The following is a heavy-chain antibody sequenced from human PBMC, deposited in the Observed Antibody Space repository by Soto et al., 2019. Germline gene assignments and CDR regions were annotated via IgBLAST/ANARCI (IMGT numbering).Heavy chain of an antibody. CDR3: AREYAFSSDY. V-gene: IGHV4-61*01. J-gene: IGHJ4*02. Sequence: SETLSLTCTVSGGSISSSSYYWGWIRQPPGKGLEWIGYIHDSGITDYNPSLKSRATISIDTFRNQISLNLHSVTAADTAVYYCAREYAFSSDYWGQGTVVTVSS. CDR2: IHDSGIT. D-gene: IGHD2-2*01. CDR1: GGSISSSSYY.